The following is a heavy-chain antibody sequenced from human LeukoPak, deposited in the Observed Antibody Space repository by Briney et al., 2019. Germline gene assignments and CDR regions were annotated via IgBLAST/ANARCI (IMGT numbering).Heavy chain of an antibody. J-gene: IGHJ4*02. CDR2: INPNSGGT. CDR1: GYTFTGYY. D-gene: IGHD2-15*01. Sequence: GASVKVSCKASGYTFTGYYMHWVRQAPGQGLEWMGWINPNSGGTNYVQKFQGRVTMTRDTSTSTVYMELSSLRSEDTAVYYCARLLSDIVVVVAARDFDYWGQGTLVTVSS. V-gene: IGHV1-2*02. CDR3: ARLLSDIVVVVAARDFDY.